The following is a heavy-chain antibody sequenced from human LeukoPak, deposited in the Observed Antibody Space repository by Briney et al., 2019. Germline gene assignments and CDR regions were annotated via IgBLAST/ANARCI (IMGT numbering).Heavy chain of an antibody. D-gene: IGHD3-3*01. J-gene: IGHJ5*02. CDR2: IYYSGST. V-gene: IGHV4-39*07. CDR3: ARSITIFGVVNLNWFDP. Sequence: PSETLSLTCTVSGGSISSSSYYWGWIRQPPGKGLEWIGSIYYSGSTYYNPSLKSRFTISVDTSKNQFSLKLSSVTAADTAVYYCARSITIFGVVNLNWFDPWGQGTLVTVSS. CDR1: GGSISSSSYY.